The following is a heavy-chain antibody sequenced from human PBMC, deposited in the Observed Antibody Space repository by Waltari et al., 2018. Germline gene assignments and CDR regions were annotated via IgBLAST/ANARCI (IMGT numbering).Heavy chain of an antibody. V-gene: IGHV3-48*03. CDR1: GFTFSSYE. Sequence: EVQLVESGGGLVQPGGSLRLSCAASGFTFSSYEMNWVRQAPGKGLEWVSYISSSGSTIYYADSVKGRFTISRDNAKNSLYLQMNSLRAEDTAVYYCARGYSSSWYAFDIRGQGTMVTVSS. J-gene: IGHJ3*02. CDR3: ARGYSSSWYAFDI. D-gene: IGHD6-13*01. CDR2: ISSSGSTI.